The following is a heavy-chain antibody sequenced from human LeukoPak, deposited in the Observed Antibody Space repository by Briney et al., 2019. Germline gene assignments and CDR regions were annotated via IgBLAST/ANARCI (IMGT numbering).Heavy chain of an antibody. CDR1: GFTFSSYA. CDR2: ISYDGSNK. Sequence: PGRSLRLSCAASGFTFSSYAMHWVRQAPGKGLEWVAVISYDGSNKYYADSVKGRFTISRDNSKNTLYLQMSSLRAEDTAVYYCARGTYYYDSSGYYFFDYWGQGTLVTVSS. V-gene: IGHV3-30-3*01. CDR3: ARGTYYYDSSGYYFFDY. D-gene: IGHD3-22*01. J-gene: IGHJ4*02.